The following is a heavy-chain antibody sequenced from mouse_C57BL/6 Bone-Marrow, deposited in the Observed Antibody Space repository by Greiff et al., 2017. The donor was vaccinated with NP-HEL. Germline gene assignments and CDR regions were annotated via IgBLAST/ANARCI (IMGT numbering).Heavy chain of an antibody. D-gene: IGHD1-1*02. J-gene: IGHJ4*01. Sequence: EVQLQQSGPELVKPGASVKISCKASGYTFTDYYMNWVKQSHGQSLEWIGDINPNNGGTSYNQKFKGKATLTVDKSSSTAYMELRSLTSEDSAVYYCARGETGGPYAMDYWGQGTSVTVSS. CDR1: GYTFTDYY. CDR3: ARGETGGPYAMDY. CDR2: INPNNGGT. V-gene: IGHV1-26*01.